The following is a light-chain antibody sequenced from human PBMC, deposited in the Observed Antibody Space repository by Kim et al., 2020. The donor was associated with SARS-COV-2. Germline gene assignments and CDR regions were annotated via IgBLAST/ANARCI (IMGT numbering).Light chain of an antibody. CDR1: KLRDRY. V-gene: IGLV3-1*01. CDR2: DDT. J-gene: IGLJ1*01. Sequence: SYELTQPPSVSVSPGQTASITCSGDKLRDRYTSWYQQKPGQSPVLVMYDDTKRPSGIPERFSGSNSGNTATLTISGTQAMDEADYYCQAWDSSTFYVFGTGTKVTVL. CDR3: QAWDSSTFYV.